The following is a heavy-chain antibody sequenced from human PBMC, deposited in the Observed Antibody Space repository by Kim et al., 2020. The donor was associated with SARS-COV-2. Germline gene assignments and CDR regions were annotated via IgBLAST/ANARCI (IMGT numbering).Heavy chain of an antibody. J-gene: IGHJ4*02. V-gene: IGHV4-31*02. Sequence: YCSPTLKSRVTISVDTSKNHFSLKLSSVTAAPTAVYYCARRDGYNSQFPCWGQGTLVTVSS. CDR3: ARRDGYNSQFPC. D-gene: IGHD5-12*01.